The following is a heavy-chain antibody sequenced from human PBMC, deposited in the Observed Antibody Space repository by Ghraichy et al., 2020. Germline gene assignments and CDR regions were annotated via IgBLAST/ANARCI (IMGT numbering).Heavy chain of an antibody. CDR3: AREHRAAY. V-gene: IGHV3-49*03. D-gene: IGHD2-15*01. J-gene: IGHJ4*02. CDR2: IRSKTYGGTI. CDR1: GFTFGDFA. Sequence: GVLRLSCTTSGFTFGDFAMSWYRQAPGKGLEWVSVIRSKTYGGTIEYAASVKGRFTISRDDSNSIAYLQMNSLRSEDTAIYYCAREHRAAYWGQGTLVTVSS.